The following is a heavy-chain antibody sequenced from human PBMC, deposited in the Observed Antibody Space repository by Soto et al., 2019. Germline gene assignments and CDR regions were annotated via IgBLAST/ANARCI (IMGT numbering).Heavy chain of an antibody. Sequence: ASVKVSCKASGYTFTSYYMHWVRQAPGQGLEWMGIINPSGGSTSYAQKFQGRVTMTRDTSTSTVYMELSSLRSEDTAVYYCAADLTRYPRLLDAFDIWGQGTMVTVSS. CDR3: AADLTRYPRLLDAFDI. V-gene: IGHV1-46*01. J-gene: IGHJ3*02. D-gene: IGHD2-15*01. CDR2: INPSGGST. CDR1: GYTFTSYY.